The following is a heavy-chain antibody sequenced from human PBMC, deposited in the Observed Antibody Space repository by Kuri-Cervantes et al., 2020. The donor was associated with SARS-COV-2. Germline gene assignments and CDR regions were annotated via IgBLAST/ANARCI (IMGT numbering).Heavy chain of an antibody. Sequence: GESLKISCAASGFTFSSYGMHWVRQAPGKGLEWVAFIRYDGSNKYYADSVKGRFTISRDNSKNTLYLQMGSLRAEDMAVYYCARALPYYYDSSGYGDYWGQGTLVTVSS. CDR1: GFTFSSYG. J-gene: IGHJ4*02. V-gene: IGHV3-30*02. CDR3: ARALPYYYDSSGYGDY. CDR2: IRYDGSNK. D-gene: IGHD3-22*01.